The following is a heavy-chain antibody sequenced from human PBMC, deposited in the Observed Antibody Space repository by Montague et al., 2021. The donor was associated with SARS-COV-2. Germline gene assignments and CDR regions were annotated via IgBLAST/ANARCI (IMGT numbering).Heavy chain of an antibody. CDR2: VDYSGNT. J-gene: IGHJ4*02. Sequence: SETLSLTRTVTGGPISGSSDYWGWIRQSPGKGLEWIASVDYSGNTYYGPSLKSRLTISVDTSKNQFSLKLNSVTAADTALYYCARREYSYGWGDWGQGTLVTVSS. V-gene: IGHV4-39*01. D-gene: IGHD5-18*01. CDR1: GGPISGSSDY. CDR3: ARREYSYGWGD.